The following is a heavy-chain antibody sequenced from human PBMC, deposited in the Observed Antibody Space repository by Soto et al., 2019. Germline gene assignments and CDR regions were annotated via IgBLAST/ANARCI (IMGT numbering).Heavy chain of an antibody. D-gene: IGHD1-1*01. V-gene: IGHV1-46*01. CDR3: ARPRSMGDWSPSVTTSAYGMDV. J-gene: IGHJ6*02. CDR1: GYTFTSYY. CDR2: INPSRGYT. Sequence: QVQLVQSGAEVKKPGASVKVSCQTSGYTFTSYYIHWVRQAPGQGLAWMGIINPSRGYTKYSKKLQDTVTMTRDAATNIIYLQLSTLTSADTAVYFCARPRSMGDWSPSVTTSAYGMDVWGQRPTVTVSS.